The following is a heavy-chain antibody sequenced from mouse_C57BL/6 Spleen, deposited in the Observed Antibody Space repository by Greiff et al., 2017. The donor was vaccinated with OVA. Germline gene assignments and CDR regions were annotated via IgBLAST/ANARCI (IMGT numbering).Heavy chain of an antibody. V-gene: IGHV2-5*01. CDR2: IWRGGST. CDR3: AKKGDGNYKGAMDY. CDR1: GFSLTSYG. D-gene: IGHD2-1*01. J-gene: IGHJ4*01. Sequence: QVQLKQSGPGLVQPSQSLSITCTVSGFSLTSYGVHWVRQSPGKGLEWLGVIWRGGSTDYNAAFMSRLSITKDNSKSQVFFKMNSLQADDTAIYDCAKKGDGNYKGAMDYWGQGTSVTVSS.